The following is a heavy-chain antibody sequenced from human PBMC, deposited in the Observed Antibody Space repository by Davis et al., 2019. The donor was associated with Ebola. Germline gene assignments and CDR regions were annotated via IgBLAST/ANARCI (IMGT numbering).Heavy chain of an antibody. CDR3: ANWVLVGPTT. J-gene: IGHJ5*02. V-gene: IGHV3-23*01. CDR1: RFTFSSYA. CDR2: LSGSGGST. D-gene: IGHD1-26*01. Sequence: PAGSLTLSCAASRFTFSSYAMSWVRQAPGKGLEWVSGLSGSGGSTYYADSVKGRFTISRDNSKNTLYLQMNSLRAEDTAVYYCANWVLVGPTTWGQGTLVTVSS.